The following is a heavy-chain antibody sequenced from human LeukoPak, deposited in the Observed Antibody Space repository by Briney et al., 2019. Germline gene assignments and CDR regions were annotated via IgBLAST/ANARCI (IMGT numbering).Heavy chain of an antibody. CDR1: GFILSRYSSYA. J-gene: IGHJ4*02. CDR3: AKDVIHYYDSSGYYSFDY. Sequence: GGSLRLSCEGSGFILSRYSSYAMNWVRQAPGKGLEWVAAISGGGDVTNYAASVKGRFTIFRDNSKNTLYLQMNSLRAEDTAVYYCAKDVIHYYDSSGYYSFDYWGQGTLVTVSS. V-gene: IGHV3-23*01. D-gene: IGHD3-22*01. CDR2: ISGGGDVT.